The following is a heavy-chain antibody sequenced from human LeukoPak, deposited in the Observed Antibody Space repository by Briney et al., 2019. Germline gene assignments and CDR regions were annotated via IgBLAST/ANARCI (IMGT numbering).Heavy chain of an antibody. V-gene: IGHV1-8*01. Sequence: ASVKVSCKASGYTFTSYDIHWVRQATGQGLEWMGWMSPNSGNTGSAQKFQGRVTMTRNTAINTAYMELSSLRSEDTVVYYCAREAGIDGYNLWGQGTLVTVSS. CDR3: AREAGIDGYNL. J-gene: IGHJ5*02. CDR1: GYTFTSYD. D-gene: IGHD5-24*01. CDR2: MSPNSGNT.